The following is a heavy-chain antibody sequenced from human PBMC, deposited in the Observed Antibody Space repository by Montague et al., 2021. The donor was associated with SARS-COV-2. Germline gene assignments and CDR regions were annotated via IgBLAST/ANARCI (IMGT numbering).Heavy chain of an antibody. D-gene: IGHD6-13*01. Sequence: SLRLSCAASGFPFSNYWMTWVRQAPGKGLEWVANIKQDESEKYYVDSVKGRFTISRDNAEKSLYLHMSKLRGEDTAIYYCARDRTPPYGKSWYEEYYYHAMDGWGRGTTVIVSS. CDR3: ARDRTPPYGKSWYEEYYYHAMDG. CDR1: GFPFSNYW. J-gene: IGHJ6*02. V-gene: IGHV3-7*01. CDR2: IKQDESEK.